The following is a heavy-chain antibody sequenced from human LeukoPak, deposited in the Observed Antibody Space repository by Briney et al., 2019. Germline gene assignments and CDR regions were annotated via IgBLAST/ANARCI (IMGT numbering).Heavy chain of an antibody. V-gene: IGHV3-74*01. CDR3: ARDYYGSGSYPLFDY. Sequence: GGSLRLSCAASGFTFSSYWIHWVRQAPGKGLVWVSRINSDGSSTSYADSVKGRFTISRDNAKNTLYLQMNSLRAEDTAVYYCARDYYGSGSYPLFDYWGQGTLVTVSS. CDR2: INSDGSST. D-gene: IGHD3-10*01. CDR1: GFTFSSYW. J-gene: IGHJ4*02.